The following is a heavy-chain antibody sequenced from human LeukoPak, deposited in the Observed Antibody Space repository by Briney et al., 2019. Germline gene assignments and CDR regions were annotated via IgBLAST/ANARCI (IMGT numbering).Heavy chain of an antibody. J-gene: IGHJ4*02. V-gene: IGHV1-2*02. CDR1: GYTFTGYY. CDR2: FNPNSGGT. Sequence: ASVKVSCKASGYTFTGYYVHWVRRAPGQGLEWMGWFNPNSGGTWYAQKFQGRVSMTRDTSINTAYMELSRLTSDDTAVYYCATIKVAYWGQGALVTVSS. CDR3: ATIKVAY.